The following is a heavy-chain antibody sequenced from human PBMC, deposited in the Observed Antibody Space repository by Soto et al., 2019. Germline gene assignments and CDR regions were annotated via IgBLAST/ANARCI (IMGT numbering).Heavy chain of an antibody. CDR2: IGVSAVST. V-gene: IGHV3-23*01. Sequence: PGGSLRLSCEVSEFTFASYAMHWVRQTPGRGLEWVADIGVSAVSTTYADSVKGRFTISRDNSQNTLYLQMNNLIFDNTAIYYCAPRGGQGILVTVS. J-gene: IGHJ4*02. CDR3: APR. CDR1: EFTFASYA.